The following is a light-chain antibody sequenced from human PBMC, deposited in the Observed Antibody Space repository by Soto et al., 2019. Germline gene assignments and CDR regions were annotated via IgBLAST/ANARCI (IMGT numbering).Light chain of an antibody. CDR2: GAD. V-gene: IGKV3D-15*01. CDR1: QSVNSN. J-gene: IGKJ4*01. Sequence: EIVMTQSPATLSVSPGERATLSCRASQSVNSNLAWYQQKPGQAPRLLISGADSRATGIPARFSGSGSGTEFTLTISSLQSEDFEVYYCHQYSKWPLTFGGGTKVEIK. CDR3: HQYSKWPLT.